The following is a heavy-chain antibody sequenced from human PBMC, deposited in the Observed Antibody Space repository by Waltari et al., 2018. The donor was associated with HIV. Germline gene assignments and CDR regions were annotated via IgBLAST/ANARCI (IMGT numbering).Heavy chain of an antibody. D-gene: IGHD3-10*01. CDR3: ATTHGSGAYDNDFDF. Sequence: ELKLEESGGGWVQPGGSLTLTCEASGFTLSFYWLSWVRQAPGKGLDWVANINQAGTERHYVYSVRGRFTISRDNGKTSLFLQMNSRSVEDTAVYYCATTHGSGAYDNDFDFWGQGALVTVSS. J-gene: IGHJ4*02. CDR2: INQAGTER. V-gene: IGHV3-7*01. CDR1: GFTLSFYW.